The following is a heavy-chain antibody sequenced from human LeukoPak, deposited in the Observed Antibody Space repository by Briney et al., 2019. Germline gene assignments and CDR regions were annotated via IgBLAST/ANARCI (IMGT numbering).Heavy chain of an antibody. CDR1: GDSVSSNSVT. CDR3: ARRLTQYDCFDP. J-gene: IGHJ5*02. Sequence: SQTLSLTCAISGDSVSSNSVTWNWIRQSPSRGLGWLGRTYYRSTWYNDYAVSVRGRITVNPDTSKNQFSLHLNSVTPEDTAVYYCARRLTQYDCFDPWGQGILVTVSS. CDR2: TYYRSTWYN. D-gene: IGHD2-2*01. V-gene: IGHV6-1*01.